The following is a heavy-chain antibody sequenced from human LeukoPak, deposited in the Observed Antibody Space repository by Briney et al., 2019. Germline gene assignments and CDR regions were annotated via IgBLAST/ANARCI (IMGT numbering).Heavy chain of an antibody. J-gene: IGHJ4*02. CDR1: GFTFKSYS. CDR2: ISSSGNTK. Sequence: GGSLRLSCAASGFTFKSYSMNWLRQARGEGLEWVSYISSSGNTKYYADSVKGRFTISRDNAKNSLYLQMNSLSAEDTAVYYCARASMVGANRFDYWGQGTLVTVSS. V-gene: IGHV3-48*04. CDR3: ARASMVGANRFDY. D-gene: IGHD1-26*01.